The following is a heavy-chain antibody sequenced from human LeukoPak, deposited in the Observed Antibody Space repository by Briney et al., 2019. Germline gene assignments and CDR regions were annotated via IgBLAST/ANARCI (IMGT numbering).Heavy chain of an antibody. CDR1: GFTFSDYD. D-gene: IGHD5-12*01. CDR2: ISSSGSTI. Sequence: PGGSLRLSCAASGFTFSDYDMSWIRQAPGKGLEWVSYISSSGSTIYYADSVKGRFTISRDNAKNSLYLQMNSLRAEDTAVYYCARASAGGYSGYAPFDYWGQGTLVTVSS. CDR3: ARASAGGYSGYAPFDY. J-gene: IGHJ4*02. V-gene: IGHV3-11*01.